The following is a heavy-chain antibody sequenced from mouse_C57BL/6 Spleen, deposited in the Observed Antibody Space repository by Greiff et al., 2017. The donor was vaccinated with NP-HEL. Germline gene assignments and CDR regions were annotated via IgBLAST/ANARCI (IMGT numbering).Heavy chain of an antibody. CDR2: IYPGSGST. V-gene: IGHV1-55*01. D-gene: IGHD1-1*01. CDR3: ARPGGSSYWYFDV. J-gene: IGHJ1*03. Sequence: FQLQQSGAELVKPGASVKMSCKASGYTFTSYWITWVKQRPGQGLEWIGDIYPGSGSTNYNEKFKSKATLTVDTSSSTAYMQLSSLTSEDSAVYYCARPGGSSYWYFDVWGTGTTVTVAS. CDR1: GYTFTSYW.